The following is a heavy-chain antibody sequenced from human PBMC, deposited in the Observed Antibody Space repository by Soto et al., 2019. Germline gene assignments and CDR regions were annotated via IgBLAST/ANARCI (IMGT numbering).Heavy chain of an antibody. J-gene: IGHJ3*02. V-gene: IGHV1-69*13. CDR2: IIPIFGTA. CDR3: ARSLVGATPSDAFDI. CDR1: GGTFSSYA. D-gene: IGHD1-26*01. Sequence: SVKVSCKASGGTFSSYAISWVRQAPGQGLEWMGGIIPIFGTANYAQKFQGRVTITADESTSTAYMELSSLRSEDTAVYYCARSLVGATPSDAFDIWGQGTMVTVS.